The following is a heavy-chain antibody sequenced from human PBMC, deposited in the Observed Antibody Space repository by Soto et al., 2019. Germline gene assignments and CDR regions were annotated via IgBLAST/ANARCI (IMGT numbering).Heavy chain of an antibody. CDR1: GFSVTNSY. D-gene: IGHD5-18*01. CDR3: ARDWSKFSYNYPYYYAMDA. V-gene: IGHV3-53*01. Sequence: PGGSLRLSCTVSGFSVTNSYINWVRQAPGKGLEWVSILYSSGTTYYADSGRGRFTVSRDDSKNTLFLHMNSLRADDTAVYYCARDWSKFSYNYPYYYAMDAWGQGTTVTVAS. J-gene: IGHJ6*02. CDR2: LYSSGTT.